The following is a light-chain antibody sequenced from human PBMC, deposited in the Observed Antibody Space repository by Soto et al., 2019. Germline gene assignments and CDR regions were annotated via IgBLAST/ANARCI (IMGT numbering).Light chain of an antibody. CDR3: QQYGRSPRIT. CDR1: QSVSSSY. Sequence: EIVLTQSPGTLSLSPGERATLSCRASQSVSSSYLAWYQQKPGQAPRLLIYGASSRATGIPDRFSGSGSGTDFPLTISRLEPEDFAVYYCQQYGRSPRITFGQGPRLEIK. J-gene: IGKJ5*01. CDR2: GAS. V-gene: IGKV3-20*01.